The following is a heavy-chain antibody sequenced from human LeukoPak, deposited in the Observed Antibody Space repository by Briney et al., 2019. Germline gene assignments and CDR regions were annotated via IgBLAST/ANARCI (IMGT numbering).Heavy chain of an antibody. CDR3: ARDRAVAGHTYWYFDL. Sequence: PGGSLRLSCAASGFTVSSNYMSWVRQAPGKGLEWVSVIYSGGSTYYVDSVKGRFTISRDNGKNSLYLQMNSLRDEDTAVYYCARDRAVAGHTYWYFDLWGRGTLVTVSS. CDR2: IYSGGST. J-gene: IGHJ2*01. CDR1: GFTVSSNY. V-gene: IGHV3-53*01. D-gene: IGHD6-19*01.